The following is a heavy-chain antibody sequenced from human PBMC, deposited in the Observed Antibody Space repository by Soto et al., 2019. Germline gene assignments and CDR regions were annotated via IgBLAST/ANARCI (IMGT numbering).Heavy chain of an antibody. V-gene: IGHV4-39*01. CDR2: IYYSGST. Sequence: QLQLQESGPGLVKPSETLSLTCTVSGGSISSSSYYWGWIRQPPGKGLEWIGSIYYSGSTYYNPSLNSRVTISVDTSKNQFSLKLSSVTAADTAVYYCARIGGGYCSGGSCYFDYWGQGTLVTVSS. CDR1: GGSISSSSYY. D-gene: IGHD2-15*01. CDR3: ARIGGGYCSGGSCYFDY. J-gene: IGHJ4*02.